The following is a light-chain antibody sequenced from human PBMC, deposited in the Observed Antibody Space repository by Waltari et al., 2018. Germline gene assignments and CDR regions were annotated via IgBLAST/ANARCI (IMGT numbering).Light chain of an antibody. V-gene: IGKV3-15*01. CDR2: GAS. J-gene: IGKJ1*01. CDR1: QSVSRN. Sequence: EIVMTQSPATMSVSPGEGATLSCRASQSVSRNLAWYQQKPGQAPRLLIYGASTRATGTPARFSGSGSGTEFTLTISSLQSEDFAVYYCQRTGPVAFGQGTKVEIK. CDR3: QRTGPVA.